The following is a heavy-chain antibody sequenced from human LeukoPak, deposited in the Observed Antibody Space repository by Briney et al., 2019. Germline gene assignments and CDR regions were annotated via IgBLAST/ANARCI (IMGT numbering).Heavy chain of an antibody. J-gene: IGHJ4*02. V-gene: IGHV1-2*02. CDR3: ARGLGLRYFDWLLFDY. Sequence: GASVKVSCKASGYTFTGYYMHWVRQAPGQGLEWMGWINPNSGGTNYAQKFQGRVTMTRDTFISTAYMELSRLRSDDTAVYYCARGLGLRYFDWLLFDYWGQGTLVTVSS. CDR2: INPNSGGT. D-gene: IGHD3-9*01. CDR1: GYTFTGYY.